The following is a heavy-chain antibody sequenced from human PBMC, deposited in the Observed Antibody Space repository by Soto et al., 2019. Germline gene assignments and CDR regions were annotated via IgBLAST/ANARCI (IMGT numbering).Heavy chain of an antibody. J-gene: IGHJ4*02. V-gene: IGHV3-23*01. CDR3: SKLEFSLSRGNCPDY. Sequence: PGGSLRLSCAASGFTFSSYAMNWVRQAPGKGEEWVSAISRGGDTTYYADTVKGRFNISRDNSKKKLYLQMVGLRVDDTVVYFFSKLEFSLSRGNCPDYWGQGTLVPVSS. CDR1: GFTFSSYA. D-gene: IGHD1-7*01. CDR2: ISRGGDTT.